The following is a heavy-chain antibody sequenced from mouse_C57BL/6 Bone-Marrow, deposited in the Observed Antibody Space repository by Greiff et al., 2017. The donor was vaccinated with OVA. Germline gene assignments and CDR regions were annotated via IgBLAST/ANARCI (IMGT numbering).Heavy chain of an antibody. CDR1: GFTFSDYG. CDR2: ISNLAYSI. V-gene: IGHV5-15*01. D-gene: IGHD2-1*01. Sequence: EVKVVESGGGLVQPGGSLKLSCAASGFTFSDYGMAWVRQAPRKGPEWVAFISNLAYSIYYADTVTGRFTISRENAKNTLYLEMSSLRSEDTAMYYCARQRGNYHYAMDYWGQGTSVTVSS. J-gene: IGHJ4*01. CDR3: ARQRGNYHYAMDY.